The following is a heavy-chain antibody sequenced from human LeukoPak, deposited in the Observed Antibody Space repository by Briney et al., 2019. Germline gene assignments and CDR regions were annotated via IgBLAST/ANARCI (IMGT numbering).Heavy chain of an antibody. CDR1: GGSFGGYY. V-gene: IGHV4-34*01. D-gene: IGHD2-2*01. Sequence: SETLSLTCAVYGGSFGGYYWSWIRQPPGKGLEWIGETNHSGSTNYNPSLKSRVTISVDTSKNQFSLKLSSVTAADTAVYYCARREYPIFDYWGQGTLVTVSS. J-gene: IGHJ4*02. CDR2: TNHSGST. CDR3: ARREYPIFDY.